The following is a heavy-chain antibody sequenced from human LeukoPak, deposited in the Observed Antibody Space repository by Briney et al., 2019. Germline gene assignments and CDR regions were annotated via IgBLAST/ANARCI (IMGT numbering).Heavy chain of an antibody. CDR2: IKTKTDDGAT. D-gene: IGHD1-26*01. J-gene: IGHJ4*02. CDR1: GFTFSSYA. V-gene: IGHV3-15*01. Sequence: PGGSLRLSCAASGFTFSSYAMSWVRQAPGKGLEWVGRIKTKTDDGATDYSAPVKARFTISRDDSKTTLYLQMNGLKTEDTAIYYCTTYVGATAYWGQGTLVTVSS. CDR3: TTYVGATAY.